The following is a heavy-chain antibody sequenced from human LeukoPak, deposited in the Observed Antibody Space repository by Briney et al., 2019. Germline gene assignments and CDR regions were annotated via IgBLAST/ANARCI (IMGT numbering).Heavy chain of an antibody. CDR1: GYTFTSYG. D-gene: IGHD3-22*01. V-gene: IGHV1-18*01. J-gene: IGHJ5*02. Sequence: GASVKVSCKASGYTFTSYGISWVRQAPGQGLEWMGWISAYNGNTNYAQKLQGRVTMTTDTSTSTAYMELRSLRSDDTAVYHCARTLQAGRGYYAKGSWFDPWGQGTLVTVSS. CDR3: ARTLQAGRGYYAKGSWFDP. CDR2: ISAYNGNT.